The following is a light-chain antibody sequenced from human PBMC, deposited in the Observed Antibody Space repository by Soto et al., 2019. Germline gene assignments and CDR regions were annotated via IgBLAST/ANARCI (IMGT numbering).Light chain of an antibody. V-gene: IGLV2-14*01. CDR1: SSDVGNYKY. J-gene: IGLJ1*01. Sequence: QSVLPQPASVSGSPGQSITISCTGTSSDVGNYKYVSWYQQHPGKAPKLMIYEVSNRPSGVSNRFSGSKSGNTASLTISGLQAEDETDYYCFSYTSSGTYVFGNGTKVTVL. CDR3: FSYTSSGTYV. CDR2: EVS.